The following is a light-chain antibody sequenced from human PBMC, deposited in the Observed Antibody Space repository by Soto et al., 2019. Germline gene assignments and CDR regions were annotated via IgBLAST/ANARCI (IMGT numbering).Light chain of an antibody. V-gene: IGKV1-9*01. Sequence: DIQLTQSPSFLSASVGDRVTLTCRASQDITSYLAWYQQKPGKAPKLLIYAASTLQSGVPSRFSGSGSGTEFTLTISILQPEDFATYYCQQLNSYPVTFGGGTKVEIK. CDR2: AAS. J-gene: IGKJ4*01. CDR3: QQLNSYPVT. CDR1: QDITSY.